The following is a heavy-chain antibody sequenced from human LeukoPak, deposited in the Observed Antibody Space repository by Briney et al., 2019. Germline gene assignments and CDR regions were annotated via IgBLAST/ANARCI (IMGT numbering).Heavy chain of an antibody. D-gene: IGHD3-16*01. CDR1: GFTFSSYS. CDR2: IGGRGGST. J-gene: IGHJ5*02. Sequence: GGSLRLSCAASGFTFSSYSMNWVRQAPGKGLEWVSAIGGRGGSTYYADSLGGRFTISRDNSKDMVYLQMNSLKVEDTATYYCGKEGGAWGQGTKVTVSS. CDR3: GKEGGA. V-gene: IGHV3-23*01.